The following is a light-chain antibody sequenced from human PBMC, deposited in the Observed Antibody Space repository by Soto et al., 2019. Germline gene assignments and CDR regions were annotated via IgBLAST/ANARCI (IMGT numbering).Light chain of an antibody. CDR2: AAS. CDR1: RDVGSD. CDR3: LQDYGDSWT. V-gene: IGKV1-6*01. Sequence: QMTQSPSSLSASVGEKIIITCRASRDVGSDVSWYQQKPGQAPKLLIYAASNLYTGVPSRFSGSRPGTEFTLTISSLQPEDFASYYCLQDYGDSWTFGQGTKV. J-gene: IGKJ1*01.